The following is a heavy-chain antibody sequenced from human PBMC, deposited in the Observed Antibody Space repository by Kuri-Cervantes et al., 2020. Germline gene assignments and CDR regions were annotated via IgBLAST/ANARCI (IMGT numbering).Heavy chain of an antibody. J-gene: IGHJ6*03. D-gene: IGHD2-21*02. CDR3: ARLGGGAYCGGDCAYYYYMDV. CDR1: GYSFTSYW. V-gene: IGHV5-51*01. CDR2: IYPGDCDT. Sequence: KVSCKGSGYSFTSYWIGWVRQMPGKGLEWVGMIYPGDCDTRYSPSFQGQVTISADKSISTAYLQWTSLKASDTAMYYCARLGGGAYCGGDCAYYYYMDVWGKGTTVTVSS.